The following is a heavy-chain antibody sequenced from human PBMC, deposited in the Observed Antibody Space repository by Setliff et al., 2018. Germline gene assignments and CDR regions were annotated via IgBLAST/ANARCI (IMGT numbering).Heavy chain of an antibody. V-gene: IGHV4-59*01. Sequence: SETLSLTCTVSGGSIRRDYWSWIRQPPGEQLQWIGYVYYDGSTNYNPSLRSRVTMSIDTSNNQFSLWLNSVTAADTAVYYCARYRRDGYNHCLDYWGQGMLVTVSS. CDR3: ARYRRDGYNHCLDY. D-gene: IGHD5-12*01. CDR1: GGSIRRDY. CDR2: VYYDGST. J-gene: IGHJ4*01.